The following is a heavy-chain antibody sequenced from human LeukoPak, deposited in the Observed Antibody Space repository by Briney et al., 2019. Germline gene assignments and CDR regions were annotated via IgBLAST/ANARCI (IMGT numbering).Heavy chain of an antibody. CDR2: IKQDGGEK. CDR3: ARLGGSYYTY. J-gene: IGHJ4*02. D-gene: IGHD1-26*01. Sequence: GGSLRLSCVASGFAFSSYWMSWVRQAPGKGLEWVANIKQDGGEKYYVDSVKGRFTISRDNAKNSLFLEMNSLRVEDTAVYYCARLGGSYYTYWGQGTLVTVSS. V-gene: IGHV3-7*01. CDR1: GFAFSSYW.